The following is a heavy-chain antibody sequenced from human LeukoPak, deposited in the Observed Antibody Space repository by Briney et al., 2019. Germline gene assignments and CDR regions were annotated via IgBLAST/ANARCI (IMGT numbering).Heavy chain of an antibody. D-gene: IGHD3-10*01. V-gene: IGHV4-34*01. CDR1: GGSFSGYY. Sequence: PSETLSLTCAVYGGSFSGYYWSWIRQPPGKGLEWIGEINHSGSTNYNPSLKSRVTISVGTSKNQFSLKLSSVTAADTAVYYCARHGEYYYGSGSYTFGFDYWGQGTLVTVSS. CDR2: INHSGST. CDR3: ARHGEYYYGSGSYTFGFDY. J-gene: IGHJ4*02.